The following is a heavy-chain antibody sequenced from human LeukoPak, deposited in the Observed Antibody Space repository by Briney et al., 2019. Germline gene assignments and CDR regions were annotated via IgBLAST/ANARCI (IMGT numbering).Heavy chain of an antibody. D-gene: IGHD2-2*01. Sequence: ASVKVSCKASGYTFTSYGISWVRQAPGQGLEWMGRISAYNGNTNYAQKLQGRVTMSTDTSTSTAYMELRSLRSDDTAVYYCARVVVVPAAPIPIDAFDIWGQGTMVTVSS. J-gene: IGHJ3*02. CDR2: ISAYNGNT. V-gene: IGHV1-18*01. CDR3: ARVVVVPAAPIPIDAFDI. CDR1: GYTFTSYG.